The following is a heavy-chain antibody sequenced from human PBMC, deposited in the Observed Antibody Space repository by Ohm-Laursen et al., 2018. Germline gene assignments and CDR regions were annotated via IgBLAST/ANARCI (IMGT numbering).Heavy chain of an antibody. Sequence: GSLRLSCTASGFTFSNSWMSWVRQAPGKGLEWVGRIKSKTDGGTTDYAAPVKGRFTISRDDSKNTLYLQMNSLKTEDTAVYYCTTGQTYYAQSDYYGMDVWGQGTTVTVSS. CDR2: IKSKTDGGTT. V-gene: IGHV3-15*01. CDR1: GFTFSNSW. CDR3: TTGQTYYAQSDYYGMDV. J-gene: IGHJ6*02. D-gene: IGHD2-2*01.